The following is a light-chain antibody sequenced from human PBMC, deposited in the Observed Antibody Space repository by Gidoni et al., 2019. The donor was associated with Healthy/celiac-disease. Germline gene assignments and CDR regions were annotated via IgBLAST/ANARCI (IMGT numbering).Light chain of an antibody. J-gene: IGKJ2*01. CDR2: DAS. Sequence: DIQMTQSPSSLSASVGDRVTITCQASQDISNYLNWYQQKPGKAPKLLIYDASNLETGVPSRFSGSGSGTDFTFTISSLQPEDIATYYCQQYDNLPVTFGQXTKLEIQ. CDR1: QDISNY. V-gene: IGKV1-33*01. CDR3: QQYDNLPVT.